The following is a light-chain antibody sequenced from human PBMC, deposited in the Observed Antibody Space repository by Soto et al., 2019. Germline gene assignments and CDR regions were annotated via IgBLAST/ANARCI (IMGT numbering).Light chain of an antibody. CDR3: SSYTSSTPVV. CDR1: SSDVGAYNY. Sequence: QSVLTQPACVSGSPGQSITISCTGTSSDVGAYNYVSWYQQHPGKAPKLMIYDVSNRPSGVSNRFSGSKSGNAASLTISGLQAEDEADYYCSSYTSSTPVVFGGGTKLTVL. V-gene: IGLV2-14*01. CDR2: DVS. J-gene: IGLJ2*01.